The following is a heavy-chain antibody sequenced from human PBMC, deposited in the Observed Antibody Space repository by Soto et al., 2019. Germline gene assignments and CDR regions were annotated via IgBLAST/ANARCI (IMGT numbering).Heavy chain of an antibody. CDR1: GFSFGNYV. CDR3: TKGGDSWSGYAQH. Sequence: EVQLLQSGGGLVQPGGSLRLSCAASGFSFGNYVMNWVRQPPGKGLEWVSGISDSGGSSSSADSVKGRFTVSRDNSKNTLYLQMDSLTGDDTAVYYCTKGGDSWSGYAQHWGQGALVTVAS. D-gene: IGHD3-3*01. V-gene: IGHV3-23*01. CDR2: ISDSGGSS. J-gene: IGHJ1*01.